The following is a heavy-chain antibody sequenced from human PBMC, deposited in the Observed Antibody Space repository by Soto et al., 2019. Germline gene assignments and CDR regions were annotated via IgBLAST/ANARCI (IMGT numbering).Heavy chain of an antibody. Sequence: GASVKVSCKASGYTFTSYYMHWVRQAPGQGLEWMGIINPSGGSTSYAQKFQGRVTMTRDTSTSTVYMELSSLRSEDTAVYYCAKDRVGTKTKYGMDVWGQGTTVTVSS. D-gene: IGHD3-10*01. J-gene: IGHJ6*02. CDR2: INPSGGST. CDR1: GYTFTSYY. V-gene: IGHV1-46*01. CDR3: AKDRVGTKTKYGMDV.